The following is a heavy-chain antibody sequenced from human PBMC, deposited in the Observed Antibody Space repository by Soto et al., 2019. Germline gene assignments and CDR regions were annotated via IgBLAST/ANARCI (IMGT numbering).Heavy chain of an antibody. CDR2: ISSSSSTI. CDR1: GFTFSSYS. CDR3: ARDLRLTGPID. J-gene: IGHJ4*02. V-gene: IGHV3-48*01. Sequence: GGSLRLSCAASGFTFSSYSMNWVRQAPGKGLEWVSYISSSSSTIYYADSVKGRFTISRDNAKNSLYLQMNSLRAEDTAVYYCARDLRLTGPIDWGQGTLVTVSS. D-gene: IGHD1-7*01.